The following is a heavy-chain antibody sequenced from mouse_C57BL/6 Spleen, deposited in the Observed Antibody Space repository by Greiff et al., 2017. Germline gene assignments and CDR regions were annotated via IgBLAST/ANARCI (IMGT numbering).Heavy chain of an antibody. D-gene: IGHD2-4*01. CDR3: TRSTVIKRAWFAY. J-gene: IGHJ3*01. CDR1: GYTFTDYE. Sequence: VQLQESGAELVRPGASVTLSCKASGYTFTDYEMHWVKQTPVHGLEWIGAIDPETGGTAYNQKFKGKAILTADKSSSTAYMELRSLTSEDSAVYYCTRSTVIKRAWFAYWGQGTLVTVSA. CDR2: IDPETGGT. V-gene: IGHV1-15*01.